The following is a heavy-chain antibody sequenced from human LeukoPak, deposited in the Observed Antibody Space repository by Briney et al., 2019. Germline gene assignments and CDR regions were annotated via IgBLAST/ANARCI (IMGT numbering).Heavy chain of an antibody. V-gene: IGHV5-51*01. D-gene: IGHD2-15*01. CDR1: GYTFTTYW. CDR3: ARRLLLGQWHNFDL. Sequence: GESLKISCKGSGYTFTTYWIGWVRQMPGKGLEWMGIIYPGDSDTRYSPSFQGHVTISADKSISTAYLRLSSLEASDTAMYYCARRLLLGQWHNFDLWGQGTLVIVSS. CDR2: IYPGDSDT. J-gene: IGHJ4*02.